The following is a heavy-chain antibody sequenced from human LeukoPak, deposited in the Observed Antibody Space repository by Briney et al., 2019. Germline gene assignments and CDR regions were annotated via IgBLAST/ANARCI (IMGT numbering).Heavy chain of an antibody. D-gene: IGHD2-21*02. Sequence: GGSLRLSCAVSGFTFGDYYMSWIRQAPGKGLECISYISSSGLIINYADSVKGRFTNSRDNAKNSLYLQMNSLRVEDTAVYYCARYMVTSWGIDYWGQGALVTVPS. V-gene: IGHV3-11*01. CDR2: ISSSGLII. CDR3: ARYMVTSWGIDY. CDR1: GFTFGDYY. J-gene: IGHJ4*02.